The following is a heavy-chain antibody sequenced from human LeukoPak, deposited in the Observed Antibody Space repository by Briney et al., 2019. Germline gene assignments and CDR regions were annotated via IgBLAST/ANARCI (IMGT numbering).Heavy chain of an antibody. V-gene: IGHV3-21*01. CDR2: ISSSSSYI. J-gene: IGHJ4*02. D-gene: IGHD3-9*01. CDR1: GFTFSSYS. CDR3: ARSTSSEYDIYHFDY. Sequence: GGSLRLSCAASGFTFSSYSMNWVRQAPGQGLEWVSSISSSSSYIYYADSVKGRFTISRDNAKNSLYLQMNSLRAEDTAVYYCARSTSSEYDIYHFDYWGQGTLVTVSS.